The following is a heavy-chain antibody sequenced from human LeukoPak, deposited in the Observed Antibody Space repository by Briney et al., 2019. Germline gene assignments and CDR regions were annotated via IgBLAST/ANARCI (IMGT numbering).Heavy chain of an antibody. CDR2: ISGNGGST. CDR1: GFTFSIYA. V-gene: IGHV3-23*01. Sequence: GGSLRLSCAASGFTFSIYAMSWVRQAPGKGLEWVSAISGNGGSTYYADSVKGRFTISRDNSKNTLHLQMNSLRAEDTAEYYCARGVTVMAAAGTEEWFDPWGQGTLVTVSS. J-gene: IGHJ5*02. CDR3: ARGVTVMAAAGTEEWFDP. D-gene: IGHD6-13*01.